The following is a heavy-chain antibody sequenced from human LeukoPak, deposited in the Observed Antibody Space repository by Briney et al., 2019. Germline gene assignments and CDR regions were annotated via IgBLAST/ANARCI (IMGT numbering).Heavy chain of an antibody. V-gene: IGHV3-7*01. J-gene: IGHJ3*02. Sequence: GGSLRLSCAASGFTFSSYWLSWFRQPPGKGREGLANINQDGSEKYYVDSVKGRFTISRDNAKNSLYLQMNSLRAEDTAVFYCARLGSGSTARGAFDIWGQGTMVTVSS. CDR1: GFTFSSYW. CDR2: INQDGSEK. D-gene: IGHD1-26*01. CDR3: ARLGSGSTARGAFDI.